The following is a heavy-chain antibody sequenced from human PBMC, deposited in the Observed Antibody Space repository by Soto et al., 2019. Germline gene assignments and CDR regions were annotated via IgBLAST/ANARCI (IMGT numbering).Heavy chain of an antibody. D-gene: IGHD6-13*01. CDR3: ASLTGSSSWYNSFDP. J-gene: IGHJ5*02. Sequence: GASVKVSCKASGGTFSSYAISWVRQAPGQGLEWMGGIIPIFGTANYAQKFQGRVTITADESTSTAYMELSSLRSEDTGVYYCASLTGSSSWYNSFDPWGQGTLVTVSS. CDR2: IIPIFGTA. CDR1: GGTFSSYA. V-gene: IGHV1-69*13.